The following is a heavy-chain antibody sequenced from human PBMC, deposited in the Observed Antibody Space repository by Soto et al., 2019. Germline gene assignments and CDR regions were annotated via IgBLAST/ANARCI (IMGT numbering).Heavy chain of an antibody. D-gene: IGHD3-22*01. J-gene: IGHJ4*02. CDR3: ARGRNTYYYDSSGYYYRMFDY. Sequence: LPETLSLTCAVYGGSFSGYYWSWIRQPPGKGLEWIGEINHSGSTNYNPSLKSRVTISVDTSKNQFSLKLSSVTAADTAVYYCARGRNTYYYDSSGYYYRMFDYWGQGTLVTVSS. V-gene: IGHV4-34*01. CDR2: INHSGST. CDR1: GGSFSGYY.